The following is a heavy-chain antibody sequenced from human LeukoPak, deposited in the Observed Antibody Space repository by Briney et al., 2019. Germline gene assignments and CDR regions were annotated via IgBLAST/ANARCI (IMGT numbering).Heavy chain of an antibody. V-gene: IGHV4-4*07. Sequence: SETLSLTCTVSGGSISSYYWSWIRQPAGKGLEWIGRIYTSGSTNYNPSLKSRVTMSVGTSKNQFSLKLSSVTAADTAVYYCAREVDVDIVATHFDYWGQGTLVTVSS. CDR2: IYTSGST. D-gene: IGHD5-12*01. CDR3: AREVDVDIVATHFDY. J-gene: IGHJ4*02. CDR1: GGSISSYY.